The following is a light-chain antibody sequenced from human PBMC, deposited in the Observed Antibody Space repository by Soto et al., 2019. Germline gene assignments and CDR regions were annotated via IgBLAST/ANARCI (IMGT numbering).Light chain of an antibody. CDR3: QQYGSSPRT. V-gene: IGKV3-20*01. CDR1: QTVRSSS. Sequence: EIVLTQSPGTLSVSPGERATLSCRASQTVRSSSLAWYQQKPGQAPRLLIYGASGRATGIPDKFSGSGSGTDFTLTISRLEPEDFAVYYCQQYGSSPRTFGQGTKLEIK. J-gene: IGKJ2*01. CDR2: GAS.